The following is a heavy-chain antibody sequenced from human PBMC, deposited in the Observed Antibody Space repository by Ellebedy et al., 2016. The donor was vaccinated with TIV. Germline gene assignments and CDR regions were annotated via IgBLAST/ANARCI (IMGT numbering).Heavy chain of an antibody. Sequence: AASVKVSCKTSGYTFTDYYMHWVRQAPGQGLECMGWIHPNSGATNYAQKFQGRVTMTRDTSISTAYMELNRLRSDDSAVYFCARGKIQYRYYGMDVWGQGTTVAVSS. J-gene: IGHJ6*02. CDR1: GYTFTDYY. D-gene: IGHD4-11*01. V-gene: IGHV1-2*02. CDR2: IHPNSGAT. CDR3: ARGKIQYRYYGMDV.